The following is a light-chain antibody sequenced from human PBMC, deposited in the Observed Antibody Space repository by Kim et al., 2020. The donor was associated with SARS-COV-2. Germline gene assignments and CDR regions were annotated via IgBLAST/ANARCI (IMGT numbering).Light chain of an antibody. CDR2: DAS. V-gene: IGKV3-15*01. Sequence: SGSPGERATLSCRASQSVNSNLVWYQQKPGQAPRLLIYDASTRATGIPARFSGSGSGTEFTLTISSLQSEDFAVYYCQQYNNFRTFGQGTKVDIK. CDR1: QSVNSN. J-gene: IGKJ1*01. CDR3: QQYNNFRT.